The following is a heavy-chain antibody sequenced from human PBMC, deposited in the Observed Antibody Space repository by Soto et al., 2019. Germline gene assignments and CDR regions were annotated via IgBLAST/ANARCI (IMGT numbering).Heavy chain of an antibody. CDR2: ISYDGSNK. D-gene: IGHD3-16*01. J-gene: IGHJ4*02. Sequence: QVQLVESGGGVVQPGRSLRLSCAASGFTFSSYGMHWVRQAPGKGLEWVAVISYDGSNKYYADSVKGRFTISRDNSKNTLYLQMNSLRAEDTAVYYWAGGGSPTAANFDYWGQGTLVTVSS. CDR3: AGGGSPTAANFDY. CDR1: GFTFSSYG. V-gene: IGHV3-30*03.